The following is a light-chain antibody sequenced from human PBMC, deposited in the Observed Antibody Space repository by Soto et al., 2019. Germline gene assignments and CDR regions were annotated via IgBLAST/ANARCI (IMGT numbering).Light chain of an antibody. J-gene: IGKJ1*01. CDR3: QQTYSGRT. CDR2: AAS. Sequence: DIQMTQSPSSLTASVGDTVTITCRTRQNIVNCVNWYQQRPGKAPDLLISAASTLHSGDPSRFSGSGSGTVFTLTISSLQPEDFATYYCQQTYSGRTFGQGTRWIS. CDR1: QNIVNC. V-gene: IGKV1-39*01.